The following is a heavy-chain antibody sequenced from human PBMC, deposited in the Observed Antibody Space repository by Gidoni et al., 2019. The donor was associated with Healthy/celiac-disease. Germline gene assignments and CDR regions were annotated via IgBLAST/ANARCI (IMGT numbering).Heavy chain of an antibody. CDR3: ARQRVGAGDWYFDL. Sequence: ISSSSSYIYYADSVKGRFTISRDNAKNSLYLQMNSLRAEDTAVYYCARQRVGAGDWYFDLWGRGTLVTVSS. V-gene: IGHV3-21*01. CDR2: ISSSSSYI. J-gene: IGHJ2*01. D-gene: IGHD1-26*01.